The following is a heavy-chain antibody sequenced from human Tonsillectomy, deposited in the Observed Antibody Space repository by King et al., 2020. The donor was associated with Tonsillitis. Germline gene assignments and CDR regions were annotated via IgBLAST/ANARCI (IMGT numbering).Heavy chain of an antibody. J-gene: IGHJ3*02. V-gene: IGHV3-74*01. Sequence: VQLVESGGGLVQPGGSLRLSCAGSGFTFSDYWMHWVRQAPGKGLVWVSGINSDGSSIIYADSVKGRITITRDIAKNTLYLQMNGLRAEDTAVHYCARVTTGAFDIWGQGTMVTVSS. D-gene: IGHD4-17*01. CDR1: GFTFSDYW. CDR2: INSDGSSI. CDR3: ARVTTGAFDI.